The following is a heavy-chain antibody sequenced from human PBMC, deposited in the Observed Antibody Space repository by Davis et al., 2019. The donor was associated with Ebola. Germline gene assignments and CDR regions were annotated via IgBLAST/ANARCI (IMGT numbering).Heavy chain of an antibody. J-gene: IGHJ5*02. D-gene: IGHD6-19*01. V-gene: IGHV5-51*01. Sequence: GESLKISCKGSGYGFTNYWIGWVRQMPGKGLEWMGIIFPRDSDTRYSPSFQGQVTISVDKSISTTYLQWSSLKASDSATYYCARGEDNYGWTSGWYFDPWGQGTLVTVSS. CDR2: IFPRDSDT. CDR3: ARGEDNYGWTSGWYFDP. CDR1: GYGFTNYW.